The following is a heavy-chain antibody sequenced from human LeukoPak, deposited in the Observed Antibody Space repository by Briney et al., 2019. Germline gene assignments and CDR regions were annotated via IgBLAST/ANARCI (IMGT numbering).Heavy chain of an antibody. Sequence: ASVKVSCKVSGYALTDLSMHWVRQTPGKGLEWMGGIDPEDGEITYAQKFQGRVTMTEDTSTDTAYMELSSLRSEDTAVYYCARGWYYYDSSGYFADAFDIWGQGTMVTVSS. CDR3: ARGWYYYDSSGYFADAFDI. D-gene: IGHD3-22*01. J-gene: IGHJ3*02. V-gene: IGHV1-24*01. CDR1: GYALTDLS. CDR2: IDPEDGEI.